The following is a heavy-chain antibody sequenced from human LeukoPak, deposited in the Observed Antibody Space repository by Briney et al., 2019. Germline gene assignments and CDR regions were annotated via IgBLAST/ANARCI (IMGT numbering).Heavy chain of an antibody. Sequence: GASVKVSCKASGYTFSSYDINWARQATGQGLEWMGWMNPNSGSTGYAQKFQGRLNMTRNTSISTAYMELSSLRSEDTAVYYCARRVGSGWPVQHWGQGTLVTVSS. CDR3: ARRVGSGWPVQH. D-gene: IGHD6-19*01. V-gene: IGHV1-8*01. CDR2: MNPNSGST. J-gene: IGHJ1*01. CDR1: GYTFSSYD.